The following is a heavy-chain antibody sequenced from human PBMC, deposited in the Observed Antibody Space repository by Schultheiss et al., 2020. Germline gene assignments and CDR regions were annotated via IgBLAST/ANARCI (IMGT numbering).Heavy chain of an antibody. CDR2: IWYDGSNK. CDR1: GFTFSSYG. Sequence: GESLKISCAASGFTFSSYGMHWVRQAPGKGLEWVAVIWYDGSNKYYADSVKGRFTISRDNSKNTLYLQMNSLRAEDTAVYYCARDGVDCSGGSCYSEGMDVWGQGTTVTVS. J-gene: IGHJ6*02. CDR3: ARDGVDCSGGSCYSEGMDV. V-gene: IGHV3-33*01. D-gene: IGHD2-15*01.